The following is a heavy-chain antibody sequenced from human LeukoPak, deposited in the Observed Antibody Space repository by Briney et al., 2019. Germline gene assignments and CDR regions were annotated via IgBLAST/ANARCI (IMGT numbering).Heavy chain of an antibody. CDR3: ARESRGYYADP. D-gene: IGHD3-22*01. J-gene: IGHJ5*02. CDR1: GGSISSSTYF. Sequence: KPSETLSLTCTVSGGSISSSTYFWGWIRQPPGKGLEWIGTISYTGNTYYNPSLKSRVTISIDTSKNQFSLKLNSVTAADTAVYYCARESRGYYADPWGQGTLVTVSS. V-gene: IGHV4-39*07. CDR2: ISYTGNT.